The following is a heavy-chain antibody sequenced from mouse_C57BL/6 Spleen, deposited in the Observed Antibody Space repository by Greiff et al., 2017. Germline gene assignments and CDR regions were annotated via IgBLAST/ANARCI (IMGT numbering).Heavy chain of an antibody. CDR2: INPNNGGT. D-gene: IGHD1-1*01. CDR1: GYTFTDYY. CDR3: ARDGNYYGSSYWYFDV. J-gene: IGHJ1*03. Sequence: EVKLQQSGPELVKPGASVKISCKASGYTFTDYYMNWVKQSHGKSLEWIGDINPNNGGTSYNQKFKGKATLTVDKSSSTAYMELRSLTSEDSAVYYCARDGNYYGSSYWYFDVWGTGTTVTVSS. V-gene: IGHV1-26*01.